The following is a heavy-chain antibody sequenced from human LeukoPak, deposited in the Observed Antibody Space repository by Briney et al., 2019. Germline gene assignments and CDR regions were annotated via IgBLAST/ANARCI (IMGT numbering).Heavy chain of an antibody. D-gene: IGHD6-19*01. CDR3: ATDQNSSGWYGFDY. J-gene: IGHJ4*02. CDR1: GYTLTDLS. CDR2: FDPEDGET. V-gene: IGHV1-24*01. Sequence: ASVKVSCKVSGYTLTDLSMHWVRQAPGKGLEWMGGFDPEDGETIYAQKFQGRVTMTEDTSTDTAYMELSSLRSEDTAVYYCATDQNSSGWYGFDYWGQGTLVTVSS.